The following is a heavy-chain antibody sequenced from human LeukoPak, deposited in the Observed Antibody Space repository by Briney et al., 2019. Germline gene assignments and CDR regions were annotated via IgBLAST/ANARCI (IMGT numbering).Heavy chain of an antibody. D-gene: IGHD3-9*01. CDR2: INPNSGGT. CDR3: ARGHYDILTGYYSDY. J-gene: IGHJ4*02. V-gene: IGHV1-2*02. CDR1: GYTFTGYY. Sequence: ASVKVPCKASGYTFTGYYMHWVRQAPGQGLEWMGWINPNSGGTNYAQKFQGRVTMTRDTSISTAYMELSRLRSDDTAVYYCARGHYDILTGYYSDYWGQGTLVTVSS.